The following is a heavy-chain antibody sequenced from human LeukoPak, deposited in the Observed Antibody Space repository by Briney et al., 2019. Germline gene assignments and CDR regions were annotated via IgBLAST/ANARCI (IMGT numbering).Heavy chain of an antibody. V-gene: IGHV3-9*01. D-gene: IGHD6-13*01. CDR2: ISWNSGSI. CDR1: GFTFDDYA. Sequence: SLRLSCAASGFTFDDYAMHWVRQAPGKGLEWVSGISWNSGSIGYADSVKGRFTISRDNAKNSLYLQMNSLRAEDTALYYCAKAMKIAAAGTRDYFDYWGQGTLVTVSS. CDR3: AKAMKIAAAGTRDYFDY. J-gene: IGHJ4*02.